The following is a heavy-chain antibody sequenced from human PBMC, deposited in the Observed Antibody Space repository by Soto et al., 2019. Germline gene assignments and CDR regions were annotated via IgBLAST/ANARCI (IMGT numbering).Heavy chain of an antibody. D-gene: IGHD2-2*01. CDR1: GYTFTSYG. CDR3: ARAFCISRTCYLGPAMDV. Sequence: ASVKVSCKASGYTFTSYGISWVRQAPGQGLEWMGWISAYNGNTNYAQRFRGRVIMTRDTATAYIELSSLKSDDTAVYYCARAFCISRTCYLGPAMDVWGQGTTVTVSS. V-gene: IGHV1-18*01. J-gene: IGHJ6*02. CDR2: ISAYNGNT.